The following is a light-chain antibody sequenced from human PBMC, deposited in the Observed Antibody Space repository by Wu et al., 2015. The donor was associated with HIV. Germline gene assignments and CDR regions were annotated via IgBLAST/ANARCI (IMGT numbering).Light chain of an antibody. CDR1: QDIRND. J-gene: IGKJ1*01. CDR2: SAS. Sequence: AIQMTQSPSSLSASVGDRVTITCRASQDIRNDLGWYQHKPGKAPKLLIHSASVLQSGVPSRFSGSGSGSDFTLTINSLQPEDFATYYCLQDNNYPWTFGRGTKVEIK. V-gene: IGKV1-6*01. CDR3: LQDNNYPWT.